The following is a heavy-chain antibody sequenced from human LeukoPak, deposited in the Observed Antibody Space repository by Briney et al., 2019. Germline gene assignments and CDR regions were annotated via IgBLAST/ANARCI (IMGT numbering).Heavy chain of an antibody. CDR3: AKEITIFGVVMPLDY. Sequence: GGSLRLSCAASGFTFDDYDMSWVRQVPGKGLEWVSAINWNGASTGYADSVKGRFTISRDNAKNSLYLQMNSLRAEDTAVYYCAKEITIFGVVMPLDYWGQGTLVTVSS. J-gene: IGHJ4*02. V-gene: IGHV3-20*04. CDR1: GFTFDDYD. CDR2: INWNGAST. D-gene: IGHD3-3*01.